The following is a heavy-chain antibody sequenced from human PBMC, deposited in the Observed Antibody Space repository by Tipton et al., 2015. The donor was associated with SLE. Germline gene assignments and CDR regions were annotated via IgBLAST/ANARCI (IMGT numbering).Heavy chain of an antibody. J-gene: IGHJ4*02. CDR1: GGSISSYY. D-gene: IGHD6-13*01. V-gene: IGHV4-59*12. Sequence: LSLTCTVSGGSISSYYWSWIRQPPGKGLEWIGYIYYSGSTNYNPSLKSRVTISVDTSKNQFSLKLSSVTAADTAVYYCASRGYSSSWYREIVDYWGQGTLVTVSS. CDR2: IYYSGST. CDR3: ASRGYSSSWYREIVDY.